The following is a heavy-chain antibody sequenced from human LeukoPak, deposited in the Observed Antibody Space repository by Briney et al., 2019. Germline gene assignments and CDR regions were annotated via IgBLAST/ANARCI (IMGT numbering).Heavy chain of an antibody. J-gene: IGHJ4*02. D-gene: IGHD2-2*01. CDR1: GFTFSNFW. Sequence: PGGSLRLSCAASGFTFSNFWMHWVRQAPGKGLVWVALIYGDGSFTRYADSVKGRFTISRDNAKNTVYLQMNSLRVEDTAVYYCTRDPGRCTSTSCYPDYWGQGTLVTVSS. CDR3: TRDPGRCTSTSCYPDY. CDR2: IYGDGSFT. V-gene: IGHV3-74*01.